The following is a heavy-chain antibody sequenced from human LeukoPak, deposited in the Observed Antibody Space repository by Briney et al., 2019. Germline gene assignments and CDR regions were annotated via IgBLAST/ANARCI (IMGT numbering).Heavy chain of an antibody. V-gene: IGHV1-2*02. J-gene: IGHJ5*02. CDR3: ARLGLRGSPVMS. D-gene: IGHD3-16*01. CDR1: GYTFTGYY. CDR2: INPNSGGT. Sequence: ASVKVSCKASGYTFTGYYMHWVRQAPGQGREWMGWINPNSGGTNYAQKFQGRVTMTRDTSISTAYMELSRLRSDDTAVYYCARLGLRGSPVMSWGQGTLVTVSS.